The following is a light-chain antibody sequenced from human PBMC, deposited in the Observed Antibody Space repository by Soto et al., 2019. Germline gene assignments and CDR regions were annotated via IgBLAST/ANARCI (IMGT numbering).Light chain of an antibody. CDR2: DAS. CDR3: QHRSDWPLT. V-gene: IGKV3-11*01. Sequence: EVVLTQSPATLSLSPGERATLSCRASQSVRTYLAWYQQKPGQAPRLLISDASDRATGIPARFSGSGSGTDFPLTISSLEPEDFAVYFCQHRSDWPLTFGGGTKVDI. J-gene: IGKJ4*01. CDR1: QSVRTY.